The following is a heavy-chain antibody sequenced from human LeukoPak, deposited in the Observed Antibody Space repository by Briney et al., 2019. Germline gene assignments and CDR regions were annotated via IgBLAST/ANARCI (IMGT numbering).Heavy chain of an antibody. J-gene: IGHJ4*02. CDR3: AKRDVSDSSTYSPLFAF. V-gene: IGHV3-23*01. CDR1: GFTFSNYA. Sequence: GGSLRLSCATSGFTFSNYAMGWVRQAPGKGLEWVSTISVSGGSTYYADSVKGRFTISRDNSKNTLYLQLNSLRAEDTAVYYCAKRDVSDSSTYSPLFAFWGQGTLVTVPS. CDR2: ISVSGGST. D-gene: IGHD2/OR15-2a*01.